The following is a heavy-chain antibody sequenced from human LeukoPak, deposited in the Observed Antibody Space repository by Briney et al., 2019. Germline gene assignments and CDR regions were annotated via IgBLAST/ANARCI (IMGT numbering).Heavy chain of an antibody. V-gene: IGHV3-74*01. CDR2: ISSDGTTT. CDR3: ARFAYDSGSLS. J-gene: IGHJ5*02. Sequence: GGSLRLSCAASAFTLSRYWMHWVCQTPGEGLVWVSRISSDGTTTTYADSVKGRFTISRDNARNTLYLQMNSLRAEDTAVYYCARFAYDSGSLSWGQGALVTVSS. D-gene: IGHD3-10*01. CDR1: AFTLSRYW.